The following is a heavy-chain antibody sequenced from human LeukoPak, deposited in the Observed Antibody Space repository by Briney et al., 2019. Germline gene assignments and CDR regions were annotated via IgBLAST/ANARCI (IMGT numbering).Heavy chain of an antibody. CDR1: GFTFSSYA. V-gene: IGHV3-20*04. J-gene: IGHJ5*02. CDR3: AKVPHWTVTARACWFDP. CDR2: INWNGGST. Sequence: PGGSLRLSCAASGFTFSSYAMSWVRQAPGKGLEWVSGINWNGGSTGYADSVKGRFTISRDNAKNSLYLQMNSLRAEDTAVYYCAKVPHWTVTARACWFDPWGQGTLVTVSS. D-gene: IGHD4-17*01.